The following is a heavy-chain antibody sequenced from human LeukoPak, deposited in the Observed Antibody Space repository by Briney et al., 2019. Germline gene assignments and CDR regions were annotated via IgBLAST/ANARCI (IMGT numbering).Heavy chain of an antibody. J-gene: IGHJ4*02. V-gene: IGHV3-7*01. CDR1: GFTFRSYW. D-gene: IGHD6-25*01. Sequence: PGGSLRLSCAGSGFTFRSYWMTWVRQAPGKGLEWVANINQDGSEKYYVDSVRGRFTISRDNAKNSLYLQMVSLRAEDTAVYYCGRSTRLSYWGQGTLVTVSS. CDR3: GRSTRLSY. CDR2: INQDGSEK.